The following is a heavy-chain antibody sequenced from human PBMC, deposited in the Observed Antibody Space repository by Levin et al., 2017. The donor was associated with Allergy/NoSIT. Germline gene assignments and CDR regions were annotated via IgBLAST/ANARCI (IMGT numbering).Heavy chain of an antibody. CDR1: AYSFTNSW. J-gene: IGHJ5*02. V-gene: IGHV5-51*01. CDR3: ARHGKFSDASQWFDP. Sequence: GESLKISCKSSAYSFTNSWIGWVRQMPGKGLELMGIIYPDDSDTRYSPSFEGQVTISADKSISTAYLQWSSLKASDTAMYFCARHGKFSDASQWFDPWGQGTLVTVSS. CDR2: IYPDDSDT. D-gene: IGHD3-16*01.